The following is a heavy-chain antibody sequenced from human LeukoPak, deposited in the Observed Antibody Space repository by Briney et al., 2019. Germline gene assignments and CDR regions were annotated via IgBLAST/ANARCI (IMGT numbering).Heavy chain of an antibody. Sequence: ASVKVSCKASGYTFTSYDINWVRQASGQGRAWMGWMNPNSGNTGYAQKFQGRVTISRNTSISTAYMELSSLRSEDTAVYYCPRGRNWGDLARAINYYYYYMDVWGKGTTVTVSS. CDR3: PRGRNWGDLARAINYYYYYMDV. D-gene: IGHD3-16*01. J-gene: IGHJ6*03. CDR2: MNPNSGNT. CDR1: GYTFTSYD. V-gene: IGHV1-8*03.